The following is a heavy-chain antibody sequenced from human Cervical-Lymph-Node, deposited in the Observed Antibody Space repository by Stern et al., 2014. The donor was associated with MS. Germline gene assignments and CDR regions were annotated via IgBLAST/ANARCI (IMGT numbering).Heavy chain of an antibody. D-gene: IGHD1-26*01. V-gene: IGHV3-30*04. CDR3: ARSGSYFVPFDY. CDR1: GFTFREYT. CDR2: ISDDGRNR. J-gene: IGHJ4*02. Sequence: VQLLESGGGVVQPGRSLRLSCAASGFTFREYTMHWLRQAPGQGPEWVALISDDGRNRYYAGSVKGRFTISRDKSKNTLYLQMNTLKTEDTAVFYCARSGSYFVPFDYWGQGTLVTVSS.